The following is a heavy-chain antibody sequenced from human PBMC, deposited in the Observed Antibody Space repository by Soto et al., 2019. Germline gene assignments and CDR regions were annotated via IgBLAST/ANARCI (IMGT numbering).Heavy chain of an antibody. CDR1: GFTFSSYG. V-gene: IGHV3-30*18. CDR2: ISYDGSNK. Sequence: GGSLRLSCAASGFTFSSYGMHWVRQAPGKGLEWVAVISYDGSNKYYADSVKGRFTISRDNSKNTLYLQMNSLRAEDTAVYYCAKDVGVVVVAATPDYWGQGTLVTVSS. CDR3: AKDVGVVVVAATPDY. D-gene: IGHD2-15*01. J-gene: IGHJ4*02.